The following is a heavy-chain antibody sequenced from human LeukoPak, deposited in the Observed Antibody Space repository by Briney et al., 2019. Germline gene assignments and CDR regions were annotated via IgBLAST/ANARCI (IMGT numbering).Heavy chain of an antibody. CDR3: ARGLRDSGSSIPFDN. Sequence: PGGSLRLSCAASGFTFSSYGMHWVRQAPGKGLEWVAVIWYDGSNKYYADSVKGRFTISRDNSKNTLYLQMNSLRVEDTAMYHCARGLRDSGSSIPFDNWGQGTLVTVSS. D-gene: IGHD3-10*01. J-gene: IGHJ4*02. V-gene: IGHV3-33*01. CDR2: IWYDGSNK. CDR1: GFTFSSYG.